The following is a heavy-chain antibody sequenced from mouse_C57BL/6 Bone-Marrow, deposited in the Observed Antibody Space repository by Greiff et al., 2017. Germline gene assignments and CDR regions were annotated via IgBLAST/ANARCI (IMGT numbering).Heavy chain of an antibody. CDR1: GYTFTSYS. V-gene: IGHV1-4*01. CDR3: ARDLIYYYGSSPDYYAMDY. CDR2: ITPSSGYT. Sequence: QVQLQQSGAELARPGASVKMSCKASGYTFTSYSMHWVKQRPGQGLEWIGYITPSSGYTKYNQKFKDKATFTAYKSSSTAYMQLSSLTSEDSAVYYCARDLIYYYGSSPDYYAMDYWGQGTSVTVSS. D-gene: IGHD1-1*01. J-gene: IGHJ4*01.